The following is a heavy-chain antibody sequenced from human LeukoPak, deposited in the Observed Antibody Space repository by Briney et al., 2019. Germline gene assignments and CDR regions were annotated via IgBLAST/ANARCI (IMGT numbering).Heavy chain of an antibody. J-gene: IGHJ5*02. CDR2: IYYSGST. D-gene: IGHD1-20*01. CDR1: GDSMSSYY. Sequence: SETLSLTCTVSGDSMSSYYWGWIRQPPGKGLEWIGDIYYSGSTNYNPSLKSRVIILADTSKNQFSLRLSSVTAADTAVYYCARDRGIAGNLGWFDPWGQGTLVTVSS. V-gene: IGHV4-59*01. CDR3: ARDRGIAGNLGWFDP.